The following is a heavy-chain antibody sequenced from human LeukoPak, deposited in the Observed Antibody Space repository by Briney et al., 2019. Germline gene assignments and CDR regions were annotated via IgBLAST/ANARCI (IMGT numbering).Heavy chain of an antibody. Sequence: SETLSLTCTVSGGSISSYYWSWTRQPPGRGLEWIGYIYYSGSTNYNPSLKSRVTISVDTSKNQFSLKLSSVTAADTAVYYCARRPLYSSRSLYFDYWGQGTLVTVSS. CDR1: GGSISSYY. V-gene: IGHV4-59*12. J-gene: IGHJ4*02. D-gene: IGHD6-13*01. CDR3: ARRPLYSSRSLYFDY. CDR2: IYYSGST.